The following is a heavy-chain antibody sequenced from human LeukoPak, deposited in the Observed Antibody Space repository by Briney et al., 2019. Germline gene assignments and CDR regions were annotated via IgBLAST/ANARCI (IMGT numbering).Heavy chain of an antibody. J-gene: IGHJ3*01. CDR2: IIPIFGTA. V-gene: IGHV1-69*13. D-gene: IGHD4-23*01. Sequence: SVKVSCKASGGTFISYAISWVRQAPGQGLEWMGGIIPIFGTANYAQKFQGRVTITADESTSTAYMELSSLRSEDTAVYYCAREDGGAEDAFDFWGQGTMVTVSS. CDR1: GGTFISYA. CDR3: AREDGGAEDAFDF.